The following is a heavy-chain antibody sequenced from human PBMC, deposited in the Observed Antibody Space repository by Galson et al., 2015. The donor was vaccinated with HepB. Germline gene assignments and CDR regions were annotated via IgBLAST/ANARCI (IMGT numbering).Heavy chain of an antibody. CDR2: ISAYNGNT. CDR3: ARVRSVATIPYYVDY. J-gene: IGHJ4*02. D-gene: IGHD5-12*01. V-gene: IGHV1-18*04. CDR1: GYTFTSYG. Sequence: QSGAEVKKPGASVKVSCKASGYTFTSYGISWVRQAPGQGLEWMGWISAYNGNTNYAQKLQGRVTMTTDTSTSTAYMELRSLRSDDTAVYYCARVRSVATIPYYVDYWGQGTLVTVFS.